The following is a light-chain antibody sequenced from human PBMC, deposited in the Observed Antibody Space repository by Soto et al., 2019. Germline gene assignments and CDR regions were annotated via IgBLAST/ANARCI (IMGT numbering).Light chain of an antibody. J-gene: IGKJ3*01. CDR1: QSVSSSY. Sequence: EIVLTQSPGTLSLSPGERATLSCRASQSVSSSYLAWYQQKPGQAPRLLIYGASIRATGIPDRFSGSGSWTYFTRTISILELEDFAVYYCQWYGSSLFSFGSRTKVDI. CDR2: GAS. V-gene: IGKV3-20*01. CDR3: QWYGSSLFS.